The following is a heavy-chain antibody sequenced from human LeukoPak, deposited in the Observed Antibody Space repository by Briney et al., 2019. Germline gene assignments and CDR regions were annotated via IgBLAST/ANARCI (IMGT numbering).Heavy chain of an antibody. CDR3: AKEKGSGWYYYYYGMDV. V-gene: IGHV3-23*01. J-gene: IGHJ6*02. CDR1: GFTFSSYA. Sequence: GGSLRLSCAASGFTFSSYAMSWSRQAPGKGLEWVSAISGSGGSTYYADSVKGRFTISRDNSKNTLYLQMNSLRAEDTAVYYCAKEKGSGWYYYYYGMDVWGQGTTVTVSS. D-gene: IGHD6-19*01. CDR2: ISGSGGST.